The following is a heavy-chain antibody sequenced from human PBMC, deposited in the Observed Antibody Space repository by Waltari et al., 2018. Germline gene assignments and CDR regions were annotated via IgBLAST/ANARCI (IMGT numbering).Heavy chain of an antibody. CDR1: GFTFSDDY. D-gene: IGHD2-15*01. CDR2: VSGSSSSV. Sequence: QVQLVESGGRLVKPGGSLRLSCEASGFTFSDDYMSWVRQAPGKGLGWVVKVSGSSSSVRYADSVKGRFTISRDNAKNLLFLQMNSLRAEDTAVYYCVREYWFRMDVWGQGTTVTVSS. CDR3: VREYWFRMDV. V-gene: IGHV3-11*01. J-gene: IGHJ6*02.